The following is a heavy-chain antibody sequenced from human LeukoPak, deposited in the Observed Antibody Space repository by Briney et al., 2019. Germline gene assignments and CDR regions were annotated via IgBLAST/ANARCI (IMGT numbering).Heavy chain of an antibody. CDR2: VYYSGST. Sequence: SETLSLTRSVSGVSINNYYWSWIREPPGRGLEWIGYVYYSGSTNYNPSLKSRVTISVDTSKNQFSLKLSSVTAADTAVYYCARSRGYSGYAYDAFDIWGQGTMVTVSS. CDR3: ARSRGYSGYAYDAFDI. J-gene: IGHJ3*02. CDR1: GVSINNYY. V-gene: IGHV4-59*01. D-gene: IGHD5-12*01.